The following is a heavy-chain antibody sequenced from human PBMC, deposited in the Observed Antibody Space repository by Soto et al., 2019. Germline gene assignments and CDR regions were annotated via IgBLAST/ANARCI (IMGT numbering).Heavy chain of an antibody. CDR3: VRPRPSGENYGMDV. Sequence: PGGSLRLSCVASRLTVSHNYMAWVRQAPEMGLEWVSILYTEGTTYYADSVKGRFTISRDSSKNTLFLQMDSLRAEDTAVYYCVRPRPSGENYGMDVWGQGTTVTVSS. J-gene: IGHJ6*02. D-gene: IGHD3-16*01. V-gene: IGHV3-53*01. CDR2: LYTEGTT. CDR1: RLTVSHNY.